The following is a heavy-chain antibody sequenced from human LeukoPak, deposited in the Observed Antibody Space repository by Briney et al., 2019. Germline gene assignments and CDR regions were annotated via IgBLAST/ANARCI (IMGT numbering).Heavy chain of an antibody. CDR3: ARDLAVGFDY. V-gene: IGHV3-33*01. CDR2: IWYDGSNK. Sequence: GGSVRLSCAASGFTFSSYGMHWVRQAPGKGVEWVVVIWYDGSNKYYADSGKGRFTISRDNSKNTLYLQMNSLRAEDTAVYYCARDLAVGFDYWGQGTLVTVSS. J-gene: IGHJ4*02. CDR1: GFTFSSYG.